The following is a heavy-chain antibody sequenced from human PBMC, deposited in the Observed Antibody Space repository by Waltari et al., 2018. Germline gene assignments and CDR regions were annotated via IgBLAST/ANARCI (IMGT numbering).Heavy chain of an antibody. J-gene: IGHJ4*02. CDR1: GGTFSSYA. CDR2: IIPIFCTA. D-gene: IGHD5-12*01. V-gene: IGHV1-69*05. Sequence: QGQLVQAGAEVKKPGSSVKVSCKAAGGTFSSYAISWVRQAPGQGLEWMGGIIPIFCTANYAQKFQGRVTITTDESTSTAYMELSSLRSEDTAVYYCARVPSGYDSYYFDYWGQGTLVTVSS. CDR3: ARVPSGYDSYYFDY.